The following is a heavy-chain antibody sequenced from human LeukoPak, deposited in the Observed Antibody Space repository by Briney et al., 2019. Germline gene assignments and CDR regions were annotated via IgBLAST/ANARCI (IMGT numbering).Heavy chain of an antibody. V-gene: IGHV3-23*01. J-gene: IGHJ4*02. CDR3: AKDLSWWAAADY. CDR1: GFTLTRNA. D-gene: IGHD2-15*01. Sequence: GGSLRLSCAAYGFTLTRNAMSWVRQTPGRGLEWVSGVGSDDNTHYTDSVRGRFTISRDNANNTLFLQMNSLRVEDTAVYYCAKDLSWWAAADYWGQGALVTVSS. CDR2: VGSDDNT.